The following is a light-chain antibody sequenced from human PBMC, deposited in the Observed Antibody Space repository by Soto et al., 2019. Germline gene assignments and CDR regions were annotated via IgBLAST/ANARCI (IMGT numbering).Light chain of an antibody. CDR1: QSVLSSSNNKNY. Sequence: DIVMTQSPDSLAVSLGERATINCKSSQSVLSSSNNKNYLTWYQQKPGQPPKLLFYWASTRESGVPDRFSGSGSGTDFTLTISSLQAEDVAVYYCQQYYSSPLTFGPGTKVDIK. CDR2: WAS. J-gene: IGKJ3*01. CDR3: QQYYSSPLT. V-gene: IGKV4-1*01.